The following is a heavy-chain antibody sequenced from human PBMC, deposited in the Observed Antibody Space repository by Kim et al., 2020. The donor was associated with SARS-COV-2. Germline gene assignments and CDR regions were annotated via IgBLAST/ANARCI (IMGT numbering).Heavy chain of an antibody. CDR2: IYHSGST. D-gene: IGHD3-3*01. Sequence: SETLSLTCAVSGGSISSGGYSWSWIRQPPGKGLEWIGYIYHSGSTYYNPSLKSRVTISVDRSKNQFSLKLSSVTAADTAVYYCARGGNYDFWSGYPVFDYWGQGTLVTVSS. CDR1: GGSISSGGYS. CDR3: ARGGNYDFWSGYPVFDY. J-gene: IGHJ4*02. V-gene: IGHV4-30-2*01.